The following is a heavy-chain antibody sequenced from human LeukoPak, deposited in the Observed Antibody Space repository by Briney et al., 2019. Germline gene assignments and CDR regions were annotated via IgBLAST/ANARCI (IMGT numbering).Heavy chain of an antibody. CDR3: ARRQIRAVRGLADY. V-gene: IGHV4-4*02. D-gene: IGHD3-10*01. CDR1: GGSISSSNW. Sequence: SGTLSLTCAVSGGSISSSNWWSWVRQPPGKGLEWIGEIYHSGSTNYNPSLKSRVTISVDTSKNQFSLKLSSVTAADTAVYYCARRQIRAVRGLADYWGQGTLVTVSS. CDR2: IYHSGST. J-gene: IGHJ4*02.